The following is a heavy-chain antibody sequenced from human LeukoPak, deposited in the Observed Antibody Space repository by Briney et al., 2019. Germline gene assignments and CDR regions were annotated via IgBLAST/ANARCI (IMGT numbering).Heavy chain of an antibody. CDR2: IYYSGST. D-gene: IGHD1-7*01. V-gene: IGHV4-39*07. Sequence: PSETLSLTCTVSGGSISSSSYYWGWIRQPPGKGLEWIGSIYYSGSTYYNPSLKSRVTISVDTSKNQFSLKLSSVTAADTAVYYCARDGTDAVELRGGYYYYYMDVWGKGTTVTVSS. J-gene: IGHJ6*03. CDR1: GGSISSSSYY. CDR3: ARDGTDAVELRGGYYYYYMDV.